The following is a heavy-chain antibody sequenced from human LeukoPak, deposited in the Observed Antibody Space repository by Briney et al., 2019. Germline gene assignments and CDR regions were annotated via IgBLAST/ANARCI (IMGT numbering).Heavy chain of an antibody. CDR1: GFTFSSYG. J-gene: IGHJ4*02. D-gene: IGHD5-12*01. Sequence: PGGSLRLSCAASGFTFSSYGMHWVRQAPGKGLEWVAVISYDGSNKYYADSVKGRFTVSRDNSKNTLYLQMNSLRAEDTAVYYCARHNNAYDWDYWGQGTLVTVSS. CDR3: ARHNNAYDWDY. V-gene: IGHV3-30*03. CDR2: ISYDGSNK.